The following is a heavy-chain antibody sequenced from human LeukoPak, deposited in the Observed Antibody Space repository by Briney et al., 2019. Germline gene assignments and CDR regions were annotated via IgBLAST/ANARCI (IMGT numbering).Heavy chain of an antibody. J-gene: IGHJ6*03. D-gene: IGHD5-12*01. V-gene: IGHV1-46*01. CDR1: GYTFTSYY. CDR3: ARAPGRSSGYGDPYYYYYMDV. Sequence: ASVKVSCKASGYTFTSYYMHWVRQAPGQGLEWMGIINPSGGSTSYAQKFQGRVTMTRDTSTSTVYMELSSLRSEDTAVYYCARAPGRSSGYGDPYYYYYMDVWGKGTTVTIPS. CDR2: INPSGGST.